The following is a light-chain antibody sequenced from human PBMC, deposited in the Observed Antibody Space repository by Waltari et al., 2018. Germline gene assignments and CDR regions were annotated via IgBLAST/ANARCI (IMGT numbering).Light chain of an antibody. CDR2: GAS. CDR3: QQHNNWPLT. Sequence: EIVMTQSPATLSGSPGARATLPCKASQCVGSNLAWYQQEPGQAPRLLISGASTGATGVPARFSGSGSGTEFTLTISSLQSEDFAIYYCQQHNNWPLTFGGGTKVESK. J-gene: IGKJ4*01. CDR1: QCVGSN. V-gene: IGKV3-15*01.